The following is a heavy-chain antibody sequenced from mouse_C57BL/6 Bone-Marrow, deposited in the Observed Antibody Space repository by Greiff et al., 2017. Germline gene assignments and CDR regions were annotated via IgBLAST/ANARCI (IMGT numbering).Heavy chain of an antibody. CDR2: ISSGGDYI. CDR1: GFTFSSYA. J-gene: IGHJ4*01. V-gene: IGHV5-9-1*02. CDR3: TRVRTLLLRSLYYAMDY. D-gene: IGHD1-1*01. Sequence: EVHLVESGEGLVKPGGSLKLSCAASGFTFSSYAMSWVRQTPEKRLEWVAYISSGGDYIYYADTVKGRFTISRDNARNTLYLQMSSLKSEDTAMYYCTRVRTLLLRSLYYAMDYWGQGTSVTVSS.